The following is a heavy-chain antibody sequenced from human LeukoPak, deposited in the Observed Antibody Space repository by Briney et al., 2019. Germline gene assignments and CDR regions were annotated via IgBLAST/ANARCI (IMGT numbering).Heavy chain of an antibody. V-gene: IGHV1-18*01. CDR2: ISAYNGNT. CDR3: ARPLYGSGSFDY. J-gene: IGHJ4*02. D-gene: IGHD3-10*01. Sequence: VSXXXXGYXXTXXGISWVRQAPGXGLEWMGWISAYNGNTNYAQKLQGRVTMTTDTSTSTAYMELRSLRSDDTAVYYCARPLYGSGSFDYWGQGTLVTVSS. CDR1: GYXXTXXG.